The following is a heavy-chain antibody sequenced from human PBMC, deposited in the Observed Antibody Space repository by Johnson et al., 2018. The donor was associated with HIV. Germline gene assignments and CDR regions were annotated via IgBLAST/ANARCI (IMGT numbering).Heavy chain of an antibody. V-gene: IGHV3-30*03. CDR1: GLSFSNFG. D-gene: IGHD3-10*01. Sequence: QVQLVESGGGVVQPGKSLTLSCVGSGLSFSNFGIHWVRQAPGKGPEWVAVISFDGNLKKYADSVKGRFTISRDNSKNTLYLQMNSLRAEDTAVYYCAREPRGPSSGSRIPDAFDIWGQGTMVTVSS. CDR2: ISFDGNLK. CDR3: AREPRGPSSGSRIPDAFDI. J-gene: IGHJ3*02.